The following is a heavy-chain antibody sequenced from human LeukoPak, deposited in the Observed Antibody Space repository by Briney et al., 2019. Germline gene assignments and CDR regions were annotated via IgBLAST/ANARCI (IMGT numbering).Heavy chain of an antibody. CDR3: ARVLYCSSTSCYGNFDY. J-gene: IGHJ4*02. Sequence: ASVKVSYKASGYTFTGYYIHWVRQAPGQGLEWMGWINPNSGGTHYAQKFQGRVTMTRDTSISTAYMELSRLRSDDTAVYYCARVLYCSSTSCYGNFDYWGQGTLVTVSS. V-gene: IGHV1-2*02. D-gene: IGHD2-2*01. CDR2: INPNSGGT. CDR1: GYTFTGYY.